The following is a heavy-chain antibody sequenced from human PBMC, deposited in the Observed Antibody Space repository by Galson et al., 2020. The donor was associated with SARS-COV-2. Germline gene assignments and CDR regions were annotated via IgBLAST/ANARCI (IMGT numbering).Heavy chain of an antibody. CDR1: GGSFSGYY. Sequence: SETLSLTCAVYGGSFSGYYWSWIRQPPGKGLEWIGEINQTGSTNYNPSLKSRVTISVDTSKNQFSLKLSSVTAADTAVYYCARGPRWLQIGGAFDIWGQGTMVTVSS. CDR3: ARGPRWLQIGGAFDI. D-gene: IGHD5-12*01. V-gene: IGHV4-34*01. J-gene: IGHJ3*02. CDR2: INQTGST.